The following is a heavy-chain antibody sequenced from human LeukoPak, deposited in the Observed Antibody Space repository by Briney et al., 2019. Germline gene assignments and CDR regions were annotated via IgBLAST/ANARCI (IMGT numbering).Heavy chain of an antibody. CDR1: GYTFTGYY. J-gene: IGHJ4*02. CDR2: INPNSGGT. CDR3: ARGRLRGSGTSCYPF. V-gene: IGHV1-2*02. D-gene: IGHD2-2*01. Sequence: GASVKVSCKASGYTFTGYYMHWVRQAPGQGLEWMGWINPNSGGTNYAQKFQGRVTMTRDTSISTAYMELSRLRSDDTAVYYCARGRLRGSGTSCYPFWGQGTLVTVSS.